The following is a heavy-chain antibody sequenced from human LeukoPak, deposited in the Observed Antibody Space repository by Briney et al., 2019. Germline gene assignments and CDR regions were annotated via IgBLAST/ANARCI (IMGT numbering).Heavy chain of an antibody. J-gene: IGHJ4*01. Sequence: GGSLRLSCAASGFTFSSYAMSWVRQAPGKGLEWVSAISGSGGSTYYADSVKGRFTISRDNSKNTLYLQMNSLRAEDTAVYYCAKGRKRTTVTTFDYWGQEPWSPSPQ. CDR1: GFTFSSYA. CDR3: AKGRKRTTVTTFDY. CDR2: ISGSGGST. V-gene: IGHV3-23*01. D-gene: IGHD4-17*01.